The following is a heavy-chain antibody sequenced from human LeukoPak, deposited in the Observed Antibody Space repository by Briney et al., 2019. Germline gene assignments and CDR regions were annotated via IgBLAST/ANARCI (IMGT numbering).Heavy chain of an antibody. CDR3: ARDTTIFGVVYTSFDY. V-gene: IGHV3-66*01. CDR1: GFTVGSNY. CDR2: IYSGGNT. D-gene: IGHD3-3*01. J-gene: IGHJ4*02. Sequence: GGSLRLSCAASGFTVGSNYLTWVRQAPGKGLEWVSVIYSGGNTYYADSVKGRFTISRDNSKNTLYLQMNSLRAEDTAVYYCARDTTIFGVVYTSFDYWGQGTLVTVSS.